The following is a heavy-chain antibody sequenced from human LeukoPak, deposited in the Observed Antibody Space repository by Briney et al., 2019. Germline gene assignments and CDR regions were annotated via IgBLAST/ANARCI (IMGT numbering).Heavy chain of an antibody. CDR3: ASQLAVAYYFDY. V-gene: IGHV3-66*04. CDR1: GFTVSSNY. D-gene: IGHD6-19*01. J-gene: IGHJ4*02. CDR2: IYSGGST. Sequence: PGGSLRLSCAASGFTVSSNYMSWVRQAPGKGLEWLSVIYSGGSTYYADSVKGRFTISRDNSKNTLYLQMNSLRAEDTAVYYCASQLAVAYYFDYWGQGTLVTVSS.